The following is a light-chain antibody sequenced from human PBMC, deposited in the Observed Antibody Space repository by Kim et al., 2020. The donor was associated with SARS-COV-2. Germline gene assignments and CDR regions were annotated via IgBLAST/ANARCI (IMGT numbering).Light chain of an antibody. V-gene: IGKV3-20*01. CDR1: QSDSSGF. CDR2: GAS. Sequence: EIVLTQTPGTLSLSPGERATLSCRASQSDSSGFLAWYQHKPGQAPRLLFYGASSRATGIPDRFTGSGSGTDFTLTINRLEPEDFAVYYCQLYGSSSEKEWKFGQETKVDIK. CDR3: QLYGSSSEKEWK. J-gene: IGKJ1*01.